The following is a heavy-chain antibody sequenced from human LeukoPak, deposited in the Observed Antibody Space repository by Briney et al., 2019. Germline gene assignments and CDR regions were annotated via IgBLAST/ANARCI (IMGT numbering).Heavy chain of an antibody. CDR3: ARLDGLRLGDLNYYMDV. J-gene: IGHJ6*03. D-gene: IGHD3-16*01. Sequence: GGSLRLSCAASGFTFSSYAMSWVRQAPGRGLEWVSSISATSTYIYYADSVKGRFPISRDNAKNSLYLQMNSLRVEDTAVYYCARLDGLRLGDLNYYMDVWGKGTTVTVSS. CDR1: GFTFSSYA. V-gene: IGHV3-21*01. CDR2: ISATSTYI.